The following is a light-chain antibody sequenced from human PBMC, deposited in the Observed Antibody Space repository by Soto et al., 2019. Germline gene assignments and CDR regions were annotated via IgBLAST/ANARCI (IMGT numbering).Light chain of an antibody. CDR2: DVS. J-gene: IGLJ1*01. Sequence: QSALTQPASVSGSPGQSITISCTGTSSDIGGYNYVSWYQQYPGKAPKLIIFDVSSRPSGVSNRFFGSKSGNTASLTISGLQAEDEADYYCTSYGSSTTLYVFGSGTQLTVL. CDR1: SSDIGGYNY. CDR3: TSYGSSTTLYV. V-gene: IGLV2-14*03.